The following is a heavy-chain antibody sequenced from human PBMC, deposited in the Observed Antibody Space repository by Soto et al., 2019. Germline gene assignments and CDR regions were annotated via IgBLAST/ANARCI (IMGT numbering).Heavy chain of an antibody. CDR3: VRRHVSATGIDWFDP. J-gene: IGHJ5*02. CDR1: GYTFTSYG. CDR2: INAANGDT. D-gene: IGHD6-13*01. Sequence: ASVKVSCKASGYTFTSYGIHWVRQAPGQRLEWMGWINAANGDTKYSPKFQGRVTITRDTSASTAYIELSSLRSEDTAVYYCVRRHVSATGIDWFDPWGQGTLVTVSS. V-gene: IGHV1-3*01.